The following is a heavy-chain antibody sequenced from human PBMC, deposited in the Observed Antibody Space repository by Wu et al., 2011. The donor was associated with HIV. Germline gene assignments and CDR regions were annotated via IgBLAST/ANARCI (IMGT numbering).Heavy chain of an antibody. D-gene: IGHD3-22*01. V-gene: IGHV1-69*04. CDR1: GGTFTNYG. CDR3: TVDDSRMVVTFFDL. J-gene: IGHJ2*01. Sequence: QVQLVQSGAEVKKPGSSVKVSCKASGGTFTNYGISWVRQAPGQGLEWMGRIIPVFDKPSYAQKFQGRVTITADKSTSTAYMALGSLRFEDTAIYYCTVDDSRMVVTFFDLWAVAPWSLSPQ. CDR2: IIPVFDKP.